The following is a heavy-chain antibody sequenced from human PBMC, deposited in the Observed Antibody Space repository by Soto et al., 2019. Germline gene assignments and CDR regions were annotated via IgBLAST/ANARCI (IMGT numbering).Heavy chain of an antibody. V-gene: IGHV4-30-4*01. CDR1: GGSISSGDYY. D-gene: IGHD6-6*01. Sequence: QVQLQESGPGLVKPSQTLSLTCTVSGGSISSGDYYWSWIRQPPGKGLEWIGYIYYSGSTHYNPSLKSRVTISVATSKNQCSLKLSSVTAADTAVYYCARERPDGARLDPWGQGTLVTVSS. CDR3: ARERPDGARLDP. J-gene: IGHJ5*02. CDR2: IYYSGST.